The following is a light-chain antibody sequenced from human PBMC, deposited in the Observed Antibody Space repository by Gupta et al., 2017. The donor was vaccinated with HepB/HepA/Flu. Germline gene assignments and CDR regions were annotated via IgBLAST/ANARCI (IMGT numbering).Light chain of an antibody. Sequence: QAALTQPASVSGPPGTSITIPCPGTSSDVGGYNYVSWYQQHPGKAPKLMIYDVSNRPSGVSNRFSGSKSGNTASLTISGLQAEDEADYYCSSYTSSSPVFGGGTKLTVL. CDR2: DVS. CDR1: SSDVGGYNY. CDR3: SSYTSSSPV. J-gene: IGLJ2*01. V-gene: IGLV2-14*03.